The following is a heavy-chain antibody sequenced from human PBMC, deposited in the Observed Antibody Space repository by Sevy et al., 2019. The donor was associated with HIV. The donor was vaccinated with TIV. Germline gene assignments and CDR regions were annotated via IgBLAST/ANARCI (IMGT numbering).Heavy chain of an antibody. J-gene: IGHJ3*02. D-gene: IGHD1-26*01. CDR3: ASDLGSPDAFDI. Sequence: GGSLRLSCVASGFTFSNYEMNWVRQAPGKGLEWVSYISSSGSSIYYADSVKGRFSISRDNAKNSLFLQVNSLRAEDTAVYYCASDLGSPDAFDIWGQGTMVTVSS. CDR1: GFTFSNYE. CDR2: ISSSGSSI. V-gene: IGHV3-48*03.